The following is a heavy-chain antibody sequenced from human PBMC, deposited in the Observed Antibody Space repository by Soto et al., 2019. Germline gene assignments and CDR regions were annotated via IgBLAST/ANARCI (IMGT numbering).Heavy chain of an antibody. J-gene: IGHJ4*02. Sequence: SETLSLTCTVSGGSISSYYWSWIRQPPGKGLEWIGSIYYSGSTYYNPSLKSRVTISVDTSKNQFSLKLSSVTAADTAVYYCARHATGYSSSWHIDYWGQGTLVTVSS. V-gene: IGHV4-59*05. CDR3: ARHATGYSSSWHIDY. D-gene: IGHD6-13*01. CDR2: IYYSGST. CDR1: GGSISSYY.